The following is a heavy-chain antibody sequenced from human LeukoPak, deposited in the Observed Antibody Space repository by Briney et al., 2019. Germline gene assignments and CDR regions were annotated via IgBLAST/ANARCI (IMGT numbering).Heavy chain of an antibody. CDR3: ARGTFWSGYYYYYYGMDV. Sequence: SETLSLTCTVSGGSISSYYWSWIRQPPGKGLEWIGYIYYSGSTNYNPSLKSRVTISVDTSKDQFSLKLSSVTAADTAVYYCARGTFWSGYYYYYYGMDVWGQGTTVTVSS. J-gene: IGHJ6*02. CDR1: GGSISSYY. D-gene: IGHD3-3*01. V-gene: IGHV4-59*01. CDR2: IYYSGST.